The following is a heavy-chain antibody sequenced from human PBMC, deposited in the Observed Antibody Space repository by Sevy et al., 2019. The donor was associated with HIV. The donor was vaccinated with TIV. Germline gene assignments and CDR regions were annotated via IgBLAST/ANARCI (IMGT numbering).Heavy chain of an antibody. CDR3: ARELGVAGPEEFDY. J-gene: IGHJ4*02. D-gene: IGHD6-19*01. CDR2: VSYDGRNK. CDR1: GFTFSFYT. V-gene: IGHV3-30*09. Sequence: GGSLRLSCVASGFTFSFYTMHGVRQAPGKGLEWVAAVSYDGRNKYYADSVKGRFAISRDNSNNTLFLQMNTLRGDDTAVYYCARELGVAGPEEFDYWGQGTLLTVSS.